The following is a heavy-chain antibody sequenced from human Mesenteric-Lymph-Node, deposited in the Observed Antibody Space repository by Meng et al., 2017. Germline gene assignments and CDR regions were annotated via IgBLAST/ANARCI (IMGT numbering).Heavy chain of an antibody. J-gene: IGHJ4*02. CDR3: ARLQGDGFFDY. Sequence: GSLSLTCTVSGVSITSYYWGWVRQPPGKGLEWMGHLHYSESAKYNPSLKSRVAMSLDKSKNQLSLKLSSVTAADTAVYYCARLQGDGFFDYWGQGTLVTVSS. CDR2: LHYSESA. CDR1: GVSITSYY. D-gene: IGHD3-16*01. V-gene: IGHV4-59*13.